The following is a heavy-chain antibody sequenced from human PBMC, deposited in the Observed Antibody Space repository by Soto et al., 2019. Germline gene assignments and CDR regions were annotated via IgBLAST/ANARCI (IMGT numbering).Heavy chain of an antibody. Sequence: VQLVESGGGVVQPGRSLRLSCAASGFTFSDYAMHWVRQAPVKGLAWVAVVSHDERNTPYADSVKGRFTISRDSSKNTVSLEMTSLRAEYTAVYYSAKGGRQWLVTSDFNYWGQGALVTVS. CDR2: VSHDERNT. D-gene: IGHD6-19*01. CDR1: GFTFSDYA. V-gene: IGHV3-30*18. J-gene: IGHJ4*02. CDR3: AKGGRQWLVTSDFNY.